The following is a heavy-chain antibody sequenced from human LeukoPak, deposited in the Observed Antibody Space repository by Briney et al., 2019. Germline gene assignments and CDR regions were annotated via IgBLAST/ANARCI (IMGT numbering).Heavy chain of an antibody. CDR1: GFTFSSYA. Sequence: GGSLRLSCAASGFTFSSYAMHWVRQAPGKGLEWVAVISYDGSNKYYADSVKGRFTISRDNSKNTLYLQMNSLRAEDTAVYYCAKKLHGALDWGQGTLVTVSS. CDR3: AKKLHGALD. CDR2: ISYDGSNK. J-gene: IGHJ4*02. D-gene: IGHD4-17*01. V-gene: IGHV3-30-3*02.